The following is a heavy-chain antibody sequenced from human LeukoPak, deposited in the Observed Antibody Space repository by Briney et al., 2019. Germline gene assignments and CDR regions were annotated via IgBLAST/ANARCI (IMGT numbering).Heavy chain of an antibody. CDR3: ARESLPNYDFWSGYWAIYYGMDV. CDR2: IIPILGIA. D-gene: IGHD3-3*01. J-gene: IGHJ6*02. CDR1: GGTFSNYA. Sequence: ASVKVSCKASGGTFSNYAISWVRQAPGQGLEWMGRIIPILGIANYAQKFQGRVTITADKSTSTAYMEVSSLRSEDTAVYYCARESLPNYDFWSGYWAIYYGMDVWGQGTTVTVSS. V-gene: IGHV1-69*04.